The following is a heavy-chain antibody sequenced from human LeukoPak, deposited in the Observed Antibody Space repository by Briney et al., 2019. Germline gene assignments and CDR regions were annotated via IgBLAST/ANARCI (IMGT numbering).Heavy chain of an antibody. CDR3: ARDDGAYYYDSGGYPAAFDY. Sequence: GGSLRLSCAASGFTFSSYSMNWVRQAPGKGLEWVSSISSSSSYIYYADSVKGRFTISRDNAKNSLYLQMNSLRAEDTAVYYCARDDGAYYYDSGGYPAAFDYWGQGTLVTVSS. CDR2: ISSSSSYI. V-gene: IGHV3-21*01. CDR1: GFTFSSYS. J-gene: IGHJ4*02. D-gene: IGHD3-22*01.